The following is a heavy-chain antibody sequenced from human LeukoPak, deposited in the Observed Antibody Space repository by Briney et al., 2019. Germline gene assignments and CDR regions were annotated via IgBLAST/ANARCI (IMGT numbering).Heavy chain of an antibody. CDR3: ARHVNSAPMIVVVVTPPYLPDFDL. D-gene: IGHD3-22*01. V-gene: IGHV4-39*01. CDR1: GGSISSTSYY. CDR2: IYYRVRP. J-gene: IGHJ2*01. Sequence: SETLSLTCTVSGGSISSTSYYWGWIRQPPGKGMECIGSIYYRVRPSYNPSLKSRVTISVDTSKNQFSLKFSSVTAADTAVYYCARHVNSAPMIVVVVTPPYLPDFDLWGRGTLVTVSS.